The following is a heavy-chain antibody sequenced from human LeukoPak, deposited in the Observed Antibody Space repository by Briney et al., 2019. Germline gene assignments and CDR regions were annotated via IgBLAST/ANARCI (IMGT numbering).Heavy chain of an antibody. CDR2: IYYSGST. CDR1: GGSISRSGYY. D-gene: IGHD5-18*01. CDR3: ARARHGYIYGYRPNELGHFFDY. Sequence: PSETLSLTCTVSGGSISRSGYYWGWIRQTPGKGLEWIGSIYYSGSTYYKSSLKSRVTISLDTSKNQFSLKLSSVTAADTAVYYCARARHGYIYGYRPNELGHFFDYWGQGTLVTVSS. V-gene: IGHV4-39*07. J-gene: IGHJ4*02.